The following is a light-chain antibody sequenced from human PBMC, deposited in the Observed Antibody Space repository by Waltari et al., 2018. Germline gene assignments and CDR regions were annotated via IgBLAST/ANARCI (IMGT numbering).Light chain of an antibody. J-gene: IGLJ2*01. CDR3: CSYSTSDTWV. V-gene: IGLV2-14*03. CDR2: GVT. CDR1: TSDIGTYTY. Sequence: QSAPTQPPSVSGSPGQSVTISCSGSTSDIGTYTYVSWYQQHPGKAPKLMIYGVTNRPSGVSDRFSGSKSDNTASLTISGLQAEDEADYYCCSYSTSDTWVFGGGTRLTVL.